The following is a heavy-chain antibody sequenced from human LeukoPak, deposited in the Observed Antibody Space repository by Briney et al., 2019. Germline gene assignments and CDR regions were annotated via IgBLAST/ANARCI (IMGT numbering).Heavy chain of an antibody. J-gene: IGHJ4*02. D-gene: IGHD3-10*01. CDR1: GFTFSSYA. CDR2: ISYDGSNK. V-gene: IGHV3-30-3*01. CDR3: AKDRETYYYGSGSYDY. Sequence: GRSLKLSCAASGFTFSSYAMHWVRQAPGKGLEWVAVISYDGSNKYYADSVKGRFTISRDNSKNTLYLQMNSLRAEDTAVYYCAKDRETYYYGSGSYDYWGQGTLVTVSS.